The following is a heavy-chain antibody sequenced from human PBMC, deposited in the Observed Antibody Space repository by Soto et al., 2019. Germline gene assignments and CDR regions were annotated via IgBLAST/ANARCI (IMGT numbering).Heavy chain of an antibody. CDR3: ARRGDTTWIQVPVPADWFAP. Sequence: QVHLVQSGAEVKLPGSSVKVSCKASGGTFSSDAISWVRQAPGQGLEWMGGIITMYGSTNYAQKFKGRVTIPAAESTRPAYLELRALASEDTAIYYCARRGDTTWIQVPVPADWFAPWGQGTLVPVSS. CDR2: IITMYGST. J-gene: IGHJ5*02. V-gene: IGHV1-69*01. D-gene: IGHD5-18*01. CDR1: GGTFSSDA.